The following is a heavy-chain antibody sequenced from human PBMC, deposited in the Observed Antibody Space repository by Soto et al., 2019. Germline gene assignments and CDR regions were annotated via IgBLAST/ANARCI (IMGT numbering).Heavy chain of an antibody. CDR3: ARVVIRPTPTGGGADY. CDR2: ISAYNGNT. D-gene: IGHD7-27*01. V-gene: IGHV1-18*01. CDR1: GYTFTSYG. Sequence: QVQLVQSGAEVKKPGASVKVSCKASGYTFTSYGISWVRQAPGQGLEWMGWISAYNGNTNYAQKLQGRVTMTTDTPPSTAYMELRSLRSDDTAVYYCARVVIRPTPTGGGADYWGQGTLVTVSS. J-gene: IGHJ4*02.